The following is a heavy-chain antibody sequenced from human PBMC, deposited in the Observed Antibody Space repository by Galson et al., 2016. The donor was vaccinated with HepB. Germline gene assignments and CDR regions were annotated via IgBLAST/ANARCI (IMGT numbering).Heavy chain of an antibody. J-gene: IGHJ4*02. CDR3: ARMEETSSWYEYCFDY. V-gene: IGHV1-46*01. CDR1: GYTFSSYY. D-gene: IGHD6-13*01. CDR2: INPSGGST. Sequence: SVKVSCKASGYTFSSYYMHWVRQAPGQGLEWMGIINPSGGSTTYAQKFQGRVTMTRDTSTSTVYMELSSLRSEDTAVYYCARMEETSSWYEYCFDYWGQGTLVTVSS.